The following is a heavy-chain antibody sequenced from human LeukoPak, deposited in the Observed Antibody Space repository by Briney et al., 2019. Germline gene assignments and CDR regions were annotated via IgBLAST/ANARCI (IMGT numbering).Heavy chain of an antibody. Sequence: SETLSLTCTVSGGXISSYYWSWIRQPPGKGLKWIGYIYYSGSTNYNPSLKSRVTISVDTSKNQFSLKLSSVTATDTAVYYCARWYRAAAGRFDYWGQGTLVTVSS. CDR3: ARWYRAAAGRFDY. CDR2: IYYSGST. D-gene: IGHD6-13*01. V-gene: IGHV4-59*01. J-gene: IGHJ4*02. CDR1: GGXISSYY.